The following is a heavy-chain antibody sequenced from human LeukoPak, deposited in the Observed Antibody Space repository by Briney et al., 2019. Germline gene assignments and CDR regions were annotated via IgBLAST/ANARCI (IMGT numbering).Heavy chain of an antibody. CDR2: INPNSGGT. Sequence: GVSVKVSCKASGYTFTGYYMHWVRQAPGQGLEWMGWINPNSGGTNYAQKFQGRVTMTRDTSISTAYMELSRLRSDDTAVYYCARDNFYSYGPYYYYYYMDVWGKGTTVTVSS. CDR3: ARDNFYSYGPYYYYYYMDV. CDR1: GYTFTGYY. V-gene: IGHV1-2*02. J-gene: IGHJ6*03. D-gene: IGHD5-18*01.